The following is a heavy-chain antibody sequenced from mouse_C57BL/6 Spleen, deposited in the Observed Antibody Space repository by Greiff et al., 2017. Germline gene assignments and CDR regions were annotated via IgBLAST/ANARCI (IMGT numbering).Heavy chain of an antibody. Sequence: QVQLQQPGAELVMPGASVKLSCKASGYTFTSYWMNWVKQRPGQGLEWIGEIDPSDSYTNYNQKFKGKSTLTVDKSSSTAYMQLSSLTSEDSAVYYCARGDYGSSPFAYWGQGTLVTVSA. V-gene: IGHV1-69*01. CDR3: ARGDYGSSPFAY. CDR1: GYTFTSYW. J-gene: IGHJ3*01. D-gene: IGHD1-1*01. CDR2: IDPSDSYT.